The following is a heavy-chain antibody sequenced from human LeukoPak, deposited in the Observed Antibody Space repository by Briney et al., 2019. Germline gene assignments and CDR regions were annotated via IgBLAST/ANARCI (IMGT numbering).Heavy chain of an antibody. J-gene: IGHJ4*02. V-gene: IGHV3-23*01. CDR1: GFTFSSYG. CDR2: ISGSGGST. CDR3: AKRMSGSYSVVDY. Sequence: PGGSLRLSCAASGFTFSSYGMSWVRQAPGKGREWVSTISGSGGSTYYADCVKGRFTISRDNSKNTLYLQMNSLRAEDTAVYYCAKRMSGSYSVVDYWGQGTLVTVSS. D-gene: IGHD1-26*01.